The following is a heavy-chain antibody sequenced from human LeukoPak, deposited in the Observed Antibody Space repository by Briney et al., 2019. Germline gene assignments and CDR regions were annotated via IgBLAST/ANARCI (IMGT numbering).Heavy chain of an antibody. CDR2: INPNSGVT. Sequence: ASVKVSCKASGYTFTSYGISWVRQAPGQGLEWLGWINPNSGVTRYAQKFQDRVTMTRDTAAYMELSSLKSDDTAVYYCVRAVSGTLGGAFDIWGQGTAVTVSS. CDR1: GYTFTSYG. CDR3: VRAVSGTLGGAFDI. D-gene: IGHD1-14*01. J-gene: IGHJ3*02. V-gene: IGHV1-2*02.